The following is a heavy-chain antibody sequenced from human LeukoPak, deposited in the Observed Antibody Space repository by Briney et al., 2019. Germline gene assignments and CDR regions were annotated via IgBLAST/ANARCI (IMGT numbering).Heavy chain of an antibody. Sequence: SETLSLTCTVSGGSISSHYWSWIRQPPGKGLEWIGYIYYSGSTNYNPSLKSRVTISVDTSKNQSSLKLSSVTAADTAVYYCARVGYDFWSGYLYYFDYWGQGTLVTVSS. CDR3: ARVGYDFWSGYLYYFDY. CDR1: GGSISSHY. CDR2: IYYSGST. J-gene: IGHJ4*02. D-gene: IGHD3-3*01. V-gene: IGHV4-59*11.